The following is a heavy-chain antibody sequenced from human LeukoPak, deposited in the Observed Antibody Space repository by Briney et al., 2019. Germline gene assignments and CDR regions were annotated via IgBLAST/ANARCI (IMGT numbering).Heavy chain of an antibody. CDR2: ISAYNGNT. D-gene: IGHD2-2*01. CDR3: ARDFGVVVPAADNWFDP. J-gene: IGHJ5*02. CDR1: GYSFTSYG. Sequence: GESLKISCKGSGYSFTSYGISWVRQAPGQGLEWMGWISAYNGNTNYAQKLQGRVTMTTDTSTSTAYMELRSLRSDDTAVYYCARDFGVVVPAADNWFDPWGQGTLVTVSS. V-gene: IGHV1-18*01.